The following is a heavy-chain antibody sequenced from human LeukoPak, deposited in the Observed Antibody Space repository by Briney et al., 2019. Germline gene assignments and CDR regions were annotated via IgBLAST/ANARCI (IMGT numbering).Heavy chain of an antibody. CDR3: AREVRLAAADPKGNGIDV. CDR1: GGTFSSYA. V-gene: IGHV1-69*04. J-gene: IGHJ6*02. CDR2: IIPILGIA. D-gene: IGHD6-13*01. Sequence: SVKDSCKASGGTFSSYAISWVRQAPGQGLEWMGRIIPILGIANYAQKFQGRATITADKSTSTAYMELSSLRSEDTAVYYCAREVRLAAADPKGNGIDVWGQGTTVTVSS.